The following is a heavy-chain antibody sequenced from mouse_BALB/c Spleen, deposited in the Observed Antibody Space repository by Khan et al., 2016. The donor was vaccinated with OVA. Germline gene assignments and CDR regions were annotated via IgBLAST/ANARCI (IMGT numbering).Heavy chain of an antibody. CDR1: GYTFTTYT. D-gene: IGHD2-14*01. Sequence: QVQLQQSGAELARPGASVKMSCKASGYTFTTYTIHWVKQRPGQGLEWIGYIIPSNDYTNYNQKFKDRATLTADKSSSTAYMQLSSLTSEDSAVYYCVRDEGDCRSDGWFAYWGQGTLVTVSA. V-gene: IGHV1-4*01. J-gene: IGHJ3*01. CDR2: IIPSNDYT. CDR3: VRDEGDCRSDGWFAY.